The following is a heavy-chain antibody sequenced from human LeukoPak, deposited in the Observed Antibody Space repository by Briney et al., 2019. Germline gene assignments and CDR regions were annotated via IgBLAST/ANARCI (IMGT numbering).Heavy chain of an antibody. J-gene: IGHJ4*02. D-gene: IGHD1-14*01. Sequence: WAPVKVSCKASGYTFTGYYMHWVRQAPGQGLEWMGWINPNSGDTNYAQKFQGRVTMTWDTSISTAYMELSRLRSDDTAVYYCARDGEGRTNFDYWGQGTLITVSS. V-gene: IGHV1-2*02. CDR1: GYTFTGYY. CDR2: INPNSGDT. CDR3: ARDGEGRTNFDY.